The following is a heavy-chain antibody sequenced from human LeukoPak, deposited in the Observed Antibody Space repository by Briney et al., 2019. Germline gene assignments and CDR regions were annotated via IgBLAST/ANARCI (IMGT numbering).Heavy chain of an antibody. Sequence: GGSLRLSCAASGFTVSSNYMIWVRQAPGKGLEWVSVIYSGGSTYYADSVKGRFTISRDNSKNTLYLQLNSLRAEDTAVYYCATGLQYYDFWSGYYTDYYYGMDVWGQGTTVTVSS. CDR2: IYSGGST. V-gene: IGHV3-53*01. D-gene: IGHD3-3*01. CDR3: ATGLQYYDFWSGYYTDYYYGMDV. J-gene: IGHJ6*02. CDR1: GFTVSSNY.